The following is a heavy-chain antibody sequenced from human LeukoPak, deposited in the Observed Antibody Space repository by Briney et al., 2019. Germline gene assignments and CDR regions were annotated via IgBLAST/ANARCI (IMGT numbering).Heavy chain of an antibody. CDR3: AKSPGKAAAGSVDY. Sequence: PGGSLRLSCAASGFTFSSYAMSWVRQAPGKGLEWVSAISGSGGSTYYADSVRGRFTISRDNSKNTLYLQMNSLRAEDTAVYYCAKSPGKAAAGSVDYWGQGTLVTVSS. CDR2: ISGSGGST. J-gene: IGHJ4*02. V-gene: IGHV3-23*01. CDR1: GFTFSSYA. D-gene: IGHD6-13*01.